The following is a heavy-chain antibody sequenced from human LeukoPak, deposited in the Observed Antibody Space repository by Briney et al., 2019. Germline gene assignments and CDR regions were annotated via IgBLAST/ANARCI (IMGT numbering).Heavy chain of an antibody. D-gene: IGHD3-22*01. J-gene: IGHJ5*02. Sequence: SETLSLTCTVSGGSISSSSYYWGWIRQPPGKGLEWIGYIYYSGSTYYNPSLKSRVTISVDTSKNQFSLKLSSVTAADTAVYYCARAHYYDSSGSPPWFDPWGQGTLVTVSS. CDR1: GGSISSSSYY. CDR3: ARAHYYDSSGSPPWFDP. CDR2: IYYSGST. V-gene: IGHV4-39*07.